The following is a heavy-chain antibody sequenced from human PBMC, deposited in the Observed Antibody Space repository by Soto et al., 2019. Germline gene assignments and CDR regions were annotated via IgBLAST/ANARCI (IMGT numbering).Heavy chain of an antibody. CDR1: GFTFSSYS. J-gene: IGHJ3*02. Sequence: PGGSLRLSCAASGFTFSSYSMNWVRQAPGKGLEWVSSISSSSSYIYYADSVKGRFIISRDNSRNSLYLQTNSLRAEDTAVYYCVRRYYDFWSDYYAFDIWGQGTMVTVSS. V-gene: IGHV3-21*01. CDR2: ISSSSSYI. D-gene: IGHD3-3*01. CDR3: VRRYYDFWSDYYAFDI.